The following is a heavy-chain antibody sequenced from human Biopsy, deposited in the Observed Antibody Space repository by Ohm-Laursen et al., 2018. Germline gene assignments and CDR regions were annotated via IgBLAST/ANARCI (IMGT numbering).Heavy chain of an antibody. J-gene: IGHJ6*02. Sequence: SLRLSCAASRFTFSTYGMHWVRQAPGKGLEWVAVISFDGSDQKYADSVKGRFTISRDNSKNTPYLQMNSLRAEDTAVFYCVKDRGAAGTDYYYGMDVWGQGTTVTVSS. V-gene: IGHV3-30*18. CDR2: ISFDGSDQ. D-gene: IGHD3-10*01. CDR1: RFTFSTYG. CDR3: VKDRGAAGTDYYYGMDV.